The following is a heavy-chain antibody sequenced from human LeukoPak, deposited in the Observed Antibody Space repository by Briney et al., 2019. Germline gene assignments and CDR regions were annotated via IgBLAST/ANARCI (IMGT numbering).Heavy chain of an antibody. Sequence: PGGSLRLSCAASGFSFSDSPIHWVRQAPGKGLEWVAVISYDGSNKYYADSVKGRFTISRDNSKNTLYLQMNSLRAEDTAVYYCARDMYIVVVPAVPPPQTYGMDVWGQGTTVTVSS. CDR1: GFSFSDSP. D-gene: IGHD2-2*01. V-gene: IGHV3-30-3*01. J-gene: IGHJ6*02. CDR2: ISYDGSNK. CDR3: ARDMYIVVVPAVPPPQTYGMDV.